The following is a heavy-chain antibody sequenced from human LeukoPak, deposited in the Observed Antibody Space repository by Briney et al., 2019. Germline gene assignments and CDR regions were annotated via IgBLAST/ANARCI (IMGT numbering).Heavy chain of an antibody. CDR2: ISAYNGNT. D-gene: IGHD3-22*01. J-gene: IGHJ4*02. Sequence: GASVKVSCKASGYTFTSYGISWVRQAPGQGLEWMGWISAYNGNTNYAQKLQGRVTMTTDTSTSTAYMELRSLRSDDTAVYYCAREMGPDYYDSSGYFDYWGQGTLVTVSS. CDR3: AREMGPDYYDSSGYFDY. V-gene: IGHV1-18*01. CDR1: GYTFTSYG.